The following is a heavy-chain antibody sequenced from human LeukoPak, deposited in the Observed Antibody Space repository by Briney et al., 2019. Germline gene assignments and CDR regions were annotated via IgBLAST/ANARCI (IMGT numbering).Heavy chain of an antibody. D-gene: IGHD2-15*01. CDR3: AKSDCGRIGCRLIDH. CDR1: GFTFNDYA. V-gene: IGHV3-23*01. CDR2: ISGDGSNI. Sequence: GGSLRLSCATSGFTFNDYAMIWVRQTPGKGLEWVSSISGDGSNIYSTDSVRGRFTISRDISKNTLYLQMNSLRAEDSALYYCAKSDCGRIGCRLIDHWGQGTLVTVSS. J-gene: IGHJ4*02.